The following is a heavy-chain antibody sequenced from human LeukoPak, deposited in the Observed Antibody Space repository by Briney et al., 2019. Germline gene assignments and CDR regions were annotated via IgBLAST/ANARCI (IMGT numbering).Heavy chain of an antibody. D-gene: IGHD6-13*01. J-gene: IGHJ4*02. Sequence: GASVKVSCKASGYSFTSHDINWVRQATGQGLEWMGWMNPNSGNTGYAQKFQDRVTMTRNTSISTAYLELSNLGSEDTAMYYCASALKRGSAGTLIDHWGQGTLVTVSS. V-gene: IGHV1-8*01. CDR2: MNPNSGNT. CDR3: ASALKRGSAGTLIDH. CDR1: GYSFTSHD.